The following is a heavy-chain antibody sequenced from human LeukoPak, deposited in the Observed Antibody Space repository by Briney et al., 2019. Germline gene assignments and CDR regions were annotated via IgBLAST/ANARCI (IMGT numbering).Heavy chain of an antibody. CDR3: ARRWFF. CDR1: GGSIRSSTYY. Sequence: SETLSLTCTVSGGSIRSSTYYWGWIREPPGKGLEWIGGINYSGNTYYHPSLKSRVTTFVDTSKNQFSLKLPSVTAADTAVYYCARRWFFWGQGTLVTVSS. D-gene: IGHD4-23*01. J-gene: IGHJ4*02. CDR2: INYSGNT. V-gene: IGHV4-39*01.